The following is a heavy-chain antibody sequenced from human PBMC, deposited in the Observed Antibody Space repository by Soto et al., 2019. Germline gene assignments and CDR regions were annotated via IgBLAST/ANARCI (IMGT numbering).Heavy chain of an antibody. Sequence: QVQLQESGPGLVKPSETLSLTCTVSGGSISSYYWSWIRQPPGKGLEWIGYIYYSGRTNYNPSLKSQVTRSVDTSKNHSSRKLSSVTAADTAVYYCARVSAGRGGSGVDYWGQGTLVTVSS. CDR2: IYYSGRT. V-gene: IGHV4-59*01. CDR1: GGSISSYY. J-gene: IGHJ4*02. CDR3: ARVSAGRGGSGVDY. D-gene: IGHD3-10*01.